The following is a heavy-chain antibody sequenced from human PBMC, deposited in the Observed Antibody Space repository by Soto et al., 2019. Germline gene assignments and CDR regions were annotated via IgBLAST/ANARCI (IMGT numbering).Heavy chain of an antibody. CDR3: ARLVGGGICYYYYMDV. V-gene: IGHV4-59*08. CDR1: GGSISSYY. CDR2: IYYSGST. J-gene: IGHJ6*03. Sequence: PSETLSLTCTVSGGSISSYYLSWIRQPPGKGLEWIGYIYYSGSTNYNPSLKSRVTISVDTSKNQFSLKLSSVTAADTAVYYCARLVGGGICYYYYMDVWGKGTTVTVSS. D-gene: IGHD2-15*01.